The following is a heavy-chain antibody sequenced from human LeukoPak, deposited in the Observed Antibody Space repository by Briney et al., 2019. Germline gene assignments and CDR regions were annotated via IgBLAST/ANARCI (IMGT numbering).Heavy chain of an antibody. Sequence: PSGTLSLTCAVSGGPISSSNWWSWVRQSPGKGLEWIGEIYHSGSTNYNPSLKSRVTIPIDKSKNQFSLRLSSVTAADTAVYYCARDSSGWHYFDYWGQGTLVTVSS. CDR2: IYHSGST. V-gene: IGHV4-4*02. CDR3: ARDSSGWHYFDY. CDR1: GGPISSSNW. J-gene: IGHJ4*02. D-gene: IGHD6-19*01.